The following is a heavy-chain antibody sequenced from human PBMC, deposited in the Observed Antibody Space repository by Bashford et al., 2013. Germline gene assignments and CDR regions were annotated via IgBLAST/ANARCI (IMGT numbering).Heavy chain of an antibody. V-gene: IGHV1-18*01. CDR2: ISVYNGHT. CDR1: GYTFSNYG. Sequence: VASVKVSCKASGYTFSNYGLSWVRQAPGQGLEWMGWISVYNGHTNYAQKLQGRVTLTTDTSTSTAYVELRSLRSDDTAVYYCARDRPINIVRPLIVFLPTWGQGTLVTVS. D-gene: IGHD2/OR15-2a*01. CDR3: ARDRPINIVRPLIVFLPT. J-gene: IGHJ4*02.